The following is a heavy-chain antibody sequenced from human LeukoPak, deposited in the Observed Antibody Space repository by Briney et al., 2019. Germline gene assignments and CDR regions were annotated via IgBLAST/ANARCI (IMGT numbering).Heavy chain of an antibody. CDR1: GGSISNYY. CDR2: IYYSGST. J-gene: IGHJ4*02. Sequence: PSETLSLTCTVSGGSISNYYWSWIRQPPGKGLEWIGYIYYSGSTNYNPSLRSRVTISVDTSKNQFSLKLRSVTAADTAVYYCARDAGGMAVASFDYWGQGTLVTVSS. V-gene: IGHV4-59*01. CDR3: ARDAGGMAVASFDY. D-gene: IGHD6-19*01.